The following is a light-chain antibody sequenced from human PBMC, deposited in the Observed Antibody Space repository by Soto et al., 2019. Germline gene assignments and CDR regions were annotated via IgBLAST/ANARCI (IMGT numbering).Light chain of an antibody. CDR1: SSDVGAYNY. V-gene: IGLV2-8*01. CDR3: TSYAGSYTLV. J-gene: IGLJ2*01. Sequence: QSALTQPPSASGSPGQSVTISCTGTSSDVGAYNYVSWYQQYPGKAPKLMIYEVNKRPSGVPDRFSGSKSGKTASLTVSGLQPEDEADYHCTSYAGSYTLVFGGGTKLTVL. CDR2: EVN.